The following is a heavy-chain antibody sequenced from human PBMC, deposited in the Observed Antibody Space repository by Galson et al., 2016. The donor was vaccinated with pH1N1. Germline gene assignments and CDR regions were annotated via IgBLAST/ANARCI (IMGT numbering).Heavy chain of an antibody. CDR1: GGSISRSN. Sequence: SETLSLTCAVSGGSISRSNWCWVRQSPVKGLEWIGYLYSSGTTTYNPSVASRVSISVDTPKNQFSLKLTSVTAADTAIYYCARHQSGVGGIPFAFDSWGQGTLVTVSS. CDR3: ARHQSGVGGIPFAFDS. J-gene: IGHJ4*02. V-gene: IGHV4-59*08. CDR2: LYSSGTT. D-gene: IGHD3-3*01.